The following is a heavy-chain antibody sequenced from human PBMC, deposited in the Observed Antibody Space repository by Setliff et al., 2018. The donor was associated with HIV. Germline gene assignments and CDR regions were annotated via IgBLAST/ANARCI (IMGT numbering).Heavy chain of an antibody. CDR3: ARVRGSSYFGTFDY. D-gene: IGHD1-26*01. CDR2: IYHSEYT. CDR1: GGSISSDNW. Sequence: SETLSLTCAVSGGSISSDNWWTWVRQPPGKGLEWIGEIYHSEYTNYNASLKSRVSMSVDKSKNQFSLKLTSVTAADTAVYYCARVRGSSYFGTFDYWGQGALVTVSS. J-gene: IGHJ4*02. V-gene: IGHV4-4*02.